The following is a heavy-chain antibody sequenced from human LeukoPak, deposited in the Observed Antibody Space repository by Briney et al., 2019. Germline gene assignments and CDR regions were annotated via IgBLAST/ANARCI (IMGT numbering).Heavy chain of an antibody. Sequence: GGSLRLSCAASGFTFSSYGMHWVRQASGRGLECVAVKWYDGSNKYYADSVKGRFTISRDNSKNTLYLQMNSLRAEDTAVYYCARDSYYYDSSGSHDPFDYWGQGTLVTVSS. CDR2: KWYDGSNK. CDR3: ARDSYYYDSSGSHDPFDY. CDR1: GFTFSSYG. D-gene: IGHD3-22*01. V-gene: IGHV3-33*01. J-gene: IGHJ4*02.